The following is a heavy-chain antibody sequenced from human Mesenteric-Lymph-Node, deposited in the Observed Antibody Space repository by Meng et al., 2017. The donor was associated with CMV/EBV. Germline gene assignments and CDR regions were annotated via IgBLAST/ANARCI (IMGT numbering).Heavy chain of an antibody. CDR2: ISGSSGST. D-gene: IGHD1-26*01. Sequence: GESLKISCAASGFTFSSYAMSWVRQAPGKGLEWVSGISGSSGSTYYADSVKGRFTISRDNSKNTLYLQMNSLRAEDTAVYYCTTFSGGPRIWGQGTMVTVSS. CDR1: GFTFSSYA. CDR3: TTFSGGPRI. J-gene: IGHJ3*02. V-gene: IGHV3-23*01.